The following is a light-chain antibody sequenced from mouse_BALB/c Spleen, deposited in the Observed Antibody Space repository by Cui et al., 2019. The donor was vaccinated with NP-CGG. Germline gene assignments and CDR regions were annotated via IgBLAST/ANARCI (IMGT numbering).Light chain of an antibody. V-gene: IGLV1*01. Sequence: QAVVPQEFVLTTSPGETVTLTCRSSTGAVTTSNYANWVQEKPDHLFTGLIGGTNNRAPGVPARFSGSLIGDKAALTITGAQTEDEAIYFCALWYSNHWVFGGGTKLTVL. J-gene: IGLJ1*01. CDR3: ALWYSNHWV. CDR2: GTN. CDR1: TGAVTTSNY.